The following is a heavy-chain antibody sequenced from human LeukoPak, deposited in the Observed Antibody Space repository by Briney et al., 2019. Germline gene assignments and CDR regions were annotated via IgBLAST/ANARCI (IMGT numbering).Heavy chain of an antibody. J-gene: IGHJ3*02. CDR2: IIPIFGTA. CDR3: ARGSGYCTNGVCYWSDAFDI. D-gene: IGHD2-8*01. CDR1: GGTFSSYA. Sequence: ASVKVSCKASGGTFSSYAISWVRQAPGQGLEWMGGIIPIFGTANYAQKFQGRVTITTDESTSTAYMELSSLRSEDTAVYYCARGSGYCTNGVCYWSDAFDIWGQGTMVTVSS. V-gene: IGHV1-69*05.